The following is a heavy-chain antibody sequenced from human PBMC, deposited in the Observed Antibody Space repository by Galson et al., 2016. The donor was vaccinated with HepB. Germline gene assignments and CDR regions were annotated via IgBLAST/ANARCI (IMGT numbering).Heavy chain of an antibody. D-gene: IGHD2-15*01. J-gene: IGHJ4*01. CDR1: GFTFSNYA. CDR3: AKFKGRWVADY. CDR2: ISGIGVST. V-gene: IGHV3-23*01. Sequence: SLRLSCAASGFTFSNYAMTWVRQAPGKGLEWVSTISGIGVSTYYADSVQGRFTISRDNSKNTLYLQMNSLRAEDTAVYYCAKFKGRWVADYWGQGTLVPDSS.